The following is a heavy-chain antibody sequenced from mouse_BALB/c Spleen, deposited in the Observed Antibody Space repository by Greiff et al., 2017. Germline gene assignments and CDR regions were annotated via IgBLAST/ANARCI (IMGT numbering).Heavy chain of an antibody. V-gene: IGHV5-9-4*01. CDR2: ISSGGSYT. Sequence: EVQGVESGGGLVKPGGSLKLSCAASGFTFSSYAMSWVRQSPEKRLEWVAEISSGGSYTYYPDTVTGRFTISRDNAKNTLYLEMSSLRSEDTAMYYCAREGRPFAYWGQGTLVTVSA. CDR3: AREGRPFAY. CDR1: GFTFSSYA. J-gene: IGHJ3*01.